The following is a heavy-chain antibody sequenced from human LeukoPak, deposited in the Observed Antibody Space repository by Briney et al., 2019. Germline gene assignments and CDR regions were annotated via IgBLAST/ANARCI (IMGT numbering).Heavy chain of an antibody. CDR1: GFTFSGYS. CDR3: ASGRYGSGPPARFDY. J-gene: IGHJ4*02. Sequence: GGSLRLSCAASGFTFSGYSMNWVRQAPGKGLEWVSSISSSSSYIYYADSVKGRFTISRDNAKNSLYLQMNSLRAEDTAVYYCASGRYGSGPPARFDYWGQGTLVTVSS. CDR2: ISSSSSYI. V-gene: IGHV3-21*01. D-gene: IGHD3-10*01.